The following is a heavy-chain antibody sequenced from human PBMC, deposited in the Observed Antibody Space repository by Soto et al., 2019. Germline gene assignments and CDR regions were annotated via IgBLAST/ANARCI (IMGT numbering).Heavy chain of an antibody. CDR3: ARHPIVVVPAAPYYGMDV. J-gene: IGHJ6*02. V-gene: IGHV5-10-1*01. D-gene: IGHD2-2*01. CDR2: IDPSDSYT. Sequence: GESLKISCEGSGYTFTSYWISWVRQMPGKGLEWMGRIDPSDSYTNYSPSFQGHVTISADKSISTAYLQWSSLKASDTAMYYCARHPIVVVPAAPYYGMDVWGQGTTVTVSS. CDR1: GYTFTSYW.